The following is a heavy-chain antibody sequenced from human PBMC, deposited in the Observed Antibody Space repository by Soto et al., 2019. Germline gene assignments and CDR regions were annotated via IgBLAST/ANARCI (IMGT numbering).Heavy chain of an antibody. V-gene: IGHV1-18*01. J-gene: IGHJ4*02. D-gene: IGHD3-10*01. Sequence: ASVKVSCKASGYTFTSYGISWVRQAPGQGPEWMGWISAYNGNTNYAQKLQGRVTMTTDTSTSTAYMELRSLRSDDTAVYYCASGKYYYGSGTLDYWGQGTLVTVSS. CDR1: GYTFTSYG. CDR2: ISAYNGNT. CDR3: ASGKYYYGSGTLDY.